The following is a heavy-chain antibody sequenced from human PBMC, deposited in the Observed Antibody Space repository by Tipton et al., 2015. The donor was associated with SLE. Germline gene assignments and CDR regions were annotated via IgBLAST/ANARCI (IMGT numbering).Heavy chain of an antibody. J-gene: IGHJ4*02. V-gene: IGHV4-34*01. CDR2: INHSGST. CDR3: AMAAAAAIDY. Sequence: TLSLTCAVYGGSFSGYYWSWIRQPPGKGLEWIGEINHSGSTNYNPSLKSRVTISVDTSKNQFSLKLSSVTAADPAVYYCAMAAAAAIDYWGQGTLVTVSS. D-gene: IGHD6-13*01. CDR1: GGSFSGYY.